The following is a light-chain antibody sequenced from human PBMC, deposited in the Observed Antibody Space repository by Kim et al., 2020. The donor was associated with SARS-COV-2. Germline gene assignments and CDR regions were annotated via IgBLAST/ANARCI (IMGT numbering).Light chain of an antibody. Sequence: LSTGERATLACRTSQSIGTSLAWYQHKAGQAPRLLIYDASNRAVGIPARFSGGGSGTDFTLTISSLEPEDFAVYYCQKRDNWPVTFGGGTKVDIK. CDR2: DAS. J-gene: IGKJ4*01. V-gene: IGKV3-11*01. CDR3: QKRDNWPVT. CDR1: QSIGTS.